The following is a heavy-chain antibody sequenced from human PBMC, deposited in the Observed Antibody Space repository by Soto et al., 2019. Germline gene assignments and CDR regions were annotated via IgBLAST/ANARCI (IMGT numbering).Heavy chain of an antibody. D-gene: IGHD5-18*01. Sequence: LRLSCAASGFTFSSYAVSWVRQAPGKGLEWVSAISGSGGSTYYADSVKGRFTISRDNSKNTLYLQMNSLRAEDTAVYYCAKWGYTAMDNDYWGQGTLVTVSS. J-gene: IGHJ4*02. CDR3: AKWGYTAMDNDY. CDR2: ISGSGGST. V-gene: IGHV3-23*01. CDR1: GFTFSSYA.